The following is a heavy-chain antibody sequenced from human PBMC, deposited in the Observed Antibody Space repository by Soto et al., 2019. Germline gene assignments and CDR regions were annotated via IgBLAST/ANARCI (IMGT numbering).Heavy chain of an antibody. V-gene: IGHV4-31*03. J-gene: IGHJ6*02. Sequence: QVQLQETGPGLVKPSQTLSLTCTVSGGSISSGGYYWSWIRQHPGKGLEWIGYIYYTGSTYYNPSLRSRVTISVDTSKNQVSLELRSVSAADTAVYYCARRGWGLNAMDVWGQGTTVTVSS. D-gene: IGHD6-19*01. CDR1: GGSISSGGYY. CDR2: IYYTGST. CDR3: ARRGWGLNAMDV.